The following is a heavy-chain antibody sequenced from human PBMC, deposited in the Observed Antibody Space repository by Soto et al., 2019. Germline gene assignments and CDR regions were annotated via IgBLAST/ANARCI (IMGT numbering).Heavy chain of an antibody. V-gene: IGHV4-31*03. J-gene: IGHJ6*02. D-gene: IGHD6-6*01. CDR1: GGSISSGGYY. Sequence: QVQLQESGPGLVKPSQTLSLTCTVSGGSISSGGYYWSWIRQHPGKGLEWIGYIYYSGSTYYNPSLKSRVTISVDTSKNQFSLKLSSVTAADTAGYYCARGLRRQLDYGMDVWGQGTTVTVSS. CDR2: IYYSGST. CDR3: ARGLRRQLDYGMDV.